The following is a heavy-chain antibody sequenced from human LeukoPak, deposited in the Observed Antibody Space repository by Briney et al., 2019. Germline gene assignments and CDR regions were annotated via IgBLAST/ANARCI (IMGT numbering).Heavy chain of an antibody. CDR2: IHPGDSVV. V-gene: IGHV5-51*01. Sequence: GESLKISCTGSGYSFTSHLIGWVRQMPGKGLEWVGIIHPGDSVVRYSPSFQGQVTISADKSISSAYLQWSRLKASDTAMYFCARRYSSGFDAFDIWGQGTMVTVSS. J-gene: IGHJ3*02. D-gene: IGHD5-18*01. CDR1: GYSFTSHL. CDR3: ARRYSSGFDAFDI.